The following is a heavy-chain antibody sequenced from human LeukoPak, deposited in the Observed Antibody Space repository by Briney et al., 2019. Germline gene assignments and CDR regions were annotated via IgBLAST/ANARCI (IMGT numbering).Heavy chain of an antibody. D-gene: IGHD2-2*01. Sequence: PGGSLRLSCAASGFTFSSYAMHWVRQAPGKGLEYVSAISSNGGSTYYANSVKGRFTISRDNSKNTLYLQMGSLRAEDMAVYYCARGDSVVVPAAIGGEGAFDIWGRGTMVTVSS. CDR2: ISSNGGST. V-gene: IGHV3-64*01. J-gene: IGHJ3*02. CDR1: GFTFSSYA. CDR3: ARGDSVVVPAAIGGEGAFDI.